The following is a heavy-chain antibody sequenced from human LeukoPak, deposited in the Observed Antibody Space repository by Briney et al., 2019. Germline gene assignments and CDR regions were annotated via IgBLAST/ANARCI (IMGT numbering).Heavy chain of an antibody. D-gene: IGHD4-23*01. J-gene: IGHJ3*02. CDR2: IKQDGSEK. V-gene: IGHV3-7*01. Sequence: GGSLRLSCAASEFTFSNYWMNWVRQVPGKGLEWVANIKQDGSEKYYVDSVKGRFTISRENAKNSLYLQMNSLRAEDTAVYYCARILSETDYGGRFRAFDIWGQGTMVAVSS. CDR3: ARILSETDYGGRFRAFDI. CDR1: EFTFSNYW.